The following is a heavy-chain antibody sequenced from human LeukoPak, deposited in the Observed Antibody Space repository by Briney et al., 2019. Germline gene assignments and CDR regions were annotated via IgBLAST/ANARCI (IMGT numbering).Heavy chain of an antibody. Sequence: GGSLRLSCAASGFTFSSYAMHRVRQAPGKGLEWVAVISYDGSNKYYANSVKGRFTISRDNSKNTLYLQMNSLRSEDTAVYYCARDPLGGYDSSGPVDYWGRGTLVTVSS. CDR3: ARDPLGGYDSSGPVDY. V-gene: IGHV3-30-3*01. J-gene: IGHJ4*02. D-gene: IGHD3-22*01. CDR2: ISYDGSNK. CDR1: GFTFSSYA.